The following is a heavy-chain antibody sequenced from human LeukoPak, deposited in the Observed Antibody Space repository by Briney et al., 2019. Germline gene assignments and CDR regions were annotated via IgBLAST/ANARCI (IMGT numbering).Heavy chain of an antibody. D-gene: IGHD2-15*01. CDR2: ISSSGSTI. J-gene: IGHJ3*02. CDR1: GFTFSSYE. V-gene: IGHV3-48*03. Sequence: GGSLRLSCAASGFTFSSYEMTWVRQAPGKGLEWVSYISSSGSTIYYADSVKGRFTISRDNAKNSLYLQMNSLRAEDTAVYYYATDCGGGSCYGPYDAFDIWGQGTMVTVSS. CDR3: ATDCGGGSCYGPYDAFDI.